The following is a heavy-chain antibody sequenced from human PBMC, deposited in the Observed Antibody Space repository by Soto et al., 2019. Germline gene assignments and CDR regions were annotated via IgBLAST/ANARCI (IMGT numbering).Heavy chain of an antibody. J-gene: IGHJ6*02. CDR2: INPNSGGT. V-gene: IGHV1-2*04. CDR1: GYTFTGYY. D-gene: IGHD6-19*01. Sequence: GASVKVSCKASGYTFTGYYMHWVRQAPGQGLEWMGWINPNSGGTNYAQKFQGWVTMTRDTSISTAYMELSRLRSDDTAVYYCARHVAPKPSHQPQGYMEVAGTPWGMDVWCQGITVNVS. CDR3: ARHVAPKPSHQPQGYMEVAGTPWGMDV.